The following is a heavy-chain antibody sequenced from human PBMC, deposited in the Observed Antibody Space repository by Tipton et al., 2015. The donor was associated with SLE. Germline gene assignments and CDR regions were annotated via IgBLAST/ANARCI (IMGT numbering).Heavy chain of an antibody. J-gene: IGHJ4*02. CDR2: IYYSGST. D-gene: IGHD4-11*01. CDR3: ARDNLQSFN. Sequence: LRLSCTVSGGSLSSSSYCWGWIRQPPGKGLEWIGTIYYSGSTYYSPSLKNRVTISVDTSKNQFSLKLSSVTAADTAVYYCARDNLQSFNWGQGTLVTVSS. CDR1: GGSLSSSSYC. V-gene: IGHV4-39*01.